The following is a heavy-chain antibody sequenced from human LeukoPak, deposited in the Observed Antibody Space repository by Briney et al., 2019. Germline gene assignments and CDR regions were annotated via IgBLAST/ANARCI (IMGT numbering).Heavy chain of an antibody. CDR1: GFTVSSIY. Sequence: PGVSLTLFCAASGFTVSSIYMSWVRQAPGKALEWVSIIYRGGGTSYANSVRGRFIISRDNSKNTLYLQMNSLRAEDTDVYYCARGAAPDVWGQGTTVTVSS. J-gene: IGHJ6*02. CDR2: IYRGGGT. CDR3: ARGAAPDV. V-gene: IGHV3-53*01. D-gene: IGHD2-15*01.